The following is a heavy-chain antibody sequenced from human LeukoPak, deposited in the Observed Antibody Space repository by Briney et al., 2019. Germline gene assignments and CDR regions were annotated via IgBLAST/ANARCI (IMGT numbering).Heavy chain of an antibody. Sequence: GGSLRLSCAASGFTFSSYAMSWVRQAPGKGLEWVSSIRGRGDNTYYADSVEGRFTISRDNSKNTLYLQMNSLRAEDTAVYYCAKDDEGGCSSTSCYKWFDPWGQGTLVTVSS. D-gene: IGHD2-2*02. CDR1: GFTFSSYA. V-gene: IGHV3-23*01. CDR2: IRGRGDNT. CDR3: AKDDEGGCSSTSCYKWFDP. J-gene: IGHJ5*02.